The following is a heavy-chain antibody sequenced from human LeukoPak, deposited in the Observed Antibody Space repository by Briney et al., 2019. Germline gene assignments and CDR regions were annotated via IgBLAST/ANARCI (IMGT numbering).Heavy chain of an antibody. Sequence: GGSLRLSCAASGFTFNNYWMHWVRQAPGKGLVWVSRIKSDGSSTNYADFVEGRFTISRDNAKNTLYLQMTSLRAEDTAVYYCHLSDSSGYYIDYWGQGTLVTVSS. CDR2: IKSDGSST. V-gene: IGHV3-74*01. D-gene: IGHD3-22*01. CDR1: GFTFNNYW. J-gene: IGHJ4*02. CDR3: HLSDSSGYYIDY.